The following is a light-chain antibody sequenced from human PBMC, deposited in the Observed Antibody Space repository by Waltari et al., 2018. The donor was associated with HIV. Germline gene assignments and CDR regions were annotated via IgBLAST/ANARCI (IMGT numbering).Light chain of an antibody. CDR1: SSDVGGYNY. J-gene: IGLJ2*01. Sequence: QSALTQPASVSGSPGQSITISCPGTSSDVGGYNYVSWYQQHPGKAPKLMIYEVSNRPAGVSNRFSGSKSGNTASLTSSGLQAEDEADYYCSSYTSSSTRVVFGGGTKLTVL. CDR3: SSYTSSSTRVV. V-gene: IGLV2-14*01. CDR2: EVS.